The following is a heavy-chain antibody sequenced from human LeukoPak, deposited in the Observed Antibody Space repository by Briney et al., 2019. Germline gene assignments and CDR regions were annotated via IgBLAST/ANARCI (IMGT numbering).Heavy chain of an antibody. Sequence: GGSLRLSCAASGFTFSSYAMHWVRQAPGKGLEWVAVISYDGSNKYYADSVKGRFTISRDNSKNTLYLQMNSLRAEDTAAYYCARGPYGSGSYYPYYWGQGTLVTVSS. V-gene: IGHV3-30*04. J-gene: IGHJ4*02. CDR2: ISYDGSNK. D-gene: IGHD3-10*01. CDR3: ARGPYGSGSYYPYY. CDR1: GFTFSSYA.